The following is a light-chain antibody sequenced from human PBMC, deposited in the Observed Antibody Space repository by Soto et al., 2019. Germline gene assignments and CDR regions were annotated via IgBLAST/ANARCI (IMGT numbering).Light chain of an antibody. CDR3: HSYVRSTLV. V-gene: IGLV2-23*01. CDR1: SSDFGSYSV. Sequence: QSALTQPASVSGSPGQSITISCTGTSSDFGSYSVVSWYQQHPGKAPKLLIYEGTKRPSGVSNRFSGSESGNTASLTISGLQPEDEADYYCHSYVRSTLVFGGGTQLTVL. CDR2: EGT. J-gene: IGLJ3*02.